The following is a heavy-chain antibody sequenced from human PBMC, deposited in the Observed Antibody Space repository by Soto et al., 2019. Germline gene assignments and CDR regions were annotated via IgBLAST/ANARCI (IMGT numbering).Heavy chain of an antibody. Sequence: VQLVQSGAELKKPGGSVKVSCAASGVTFSSYAMSWVRQAPGQGLEWVGGIITICGTANYAQKLKGRVTIAADESTSTAYMELSSLRYEDTAVYYCARSRRIYDILTGYNYWGQGTLVTVSS. J-gene: IGHJ4*02. D-gene: IGHD3-9*01. CDR2: IITICGTA. CDR3: ARSRRIYDILTGYNY. V-gene: IGHV1-69*01. CDR1: GVTFSSYA.